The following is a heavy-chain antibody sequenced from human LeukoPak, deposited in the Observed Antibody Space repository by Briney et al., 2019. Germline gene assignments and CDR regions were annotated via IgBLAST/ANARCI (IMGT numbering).Heavy chain of an antibody. V-gene: IGHV1-8*01. Sequence: ASVKVSCKASGYTFTSYDINWVRQATGQGLEWMGWMNPNSGNTGYAQKFQGRVTMTRNTSISTAYMELSSLRAEDTALYYCAKVGDDYGGKGNWFDPWGQGTLVTVSS. CDR3: AKVGDDYGGKGNWFDP. D-gene: IGHD4-23*01. CDR2: MNPNSGNT. J-gene: IGHJ5*02. CDR1: GYTFTSYD.